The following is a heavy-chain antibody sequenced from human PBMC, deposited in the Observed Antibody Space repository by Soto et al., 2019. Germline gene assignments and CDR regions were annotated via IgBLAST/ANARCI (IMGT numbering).Heavy chain of an antibody. CDR3: ARRYGGNLDY. J-gene: IGHJ4*02. CDR1: GDSITSNNYF. D-gene: IGHD1-26*01. V-gene: IGHV4-61*05. Sequence: PSETLSLTCTVSGDSITSNNYFWARIRQPPGKGLEWIGYIYYSGSTNYNPSLKSRVTISVDTSKNQFSLKLSSVTAADTAVYYCARRYGGNLDYWGQGTLVTVSS. CDR2: IYYSGST.